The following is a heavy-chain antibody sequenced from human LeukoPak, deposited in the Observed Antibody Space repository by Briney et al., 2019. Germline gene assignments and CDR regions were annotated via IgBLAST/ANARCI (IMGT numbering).Heavy chain of an antibody. J-gene: IGHJ4*02. V-gene: IGHV3-74*01. Sequence: QPGGSLRLSCAVSGLTLSSYRMHWVRQAPGKGLVWVSAIETDGKSATYADSVKGRFTISRDNAKNTLYLQMNSLRAEDTAVYFCARDYQGLHYRGQRNLVTVSS. CDR2: IETDGKSA. CDR1: GLTLSSYR. CDR3: ARDYQGLHY. D-gene: IGHD3-16*02.